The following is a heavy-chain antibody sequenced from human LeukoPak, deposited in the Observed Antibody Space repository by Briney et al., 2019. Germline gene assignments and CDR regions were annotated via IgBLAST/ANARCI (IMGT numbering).Heavy chain of an antibody. V-gene: IGHV3-33*01. D-gene: IGHD3-10*01. CDR2: IWYDGSNK. CDR3: ARSYGSGSYSCLDY. J-gene: IGHJ4*02. Sequence: GGSLRLSCAASGFTFSSYGMHWVRQAPGEGLEWVAVIWYDGSNKYYADSVKGRFTISRDNSKNTLYLQMNSLKAEDTAVYYCARSYGSGSYSCLDYWGQGTLVTVSS. CDR1: GFTFSSYG.